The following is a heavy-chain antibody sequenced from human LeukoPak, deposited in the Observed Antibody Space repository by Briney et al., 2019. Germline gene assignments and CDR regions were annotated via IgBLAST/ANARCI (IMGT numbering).Heavy chain of an antibody. V-gene: IGHV3-23*01. J-gene: IGHJ4*02. Sequence: GGSLRLSCTASGFTSGDYAMSWVRQAPGKGLEWVSGISGGGGSTYYADSEKGRFTISRDISKNTLYLQMNSLRAEDTAVYYCAKRSELVVALPFDYWGQGTLVTVSS. CDR1: GFTSGDYA. D-gene: IGHD2-15*01. CDR3: AKRSELVVALPFDY. CDR2: ISGGGGST.